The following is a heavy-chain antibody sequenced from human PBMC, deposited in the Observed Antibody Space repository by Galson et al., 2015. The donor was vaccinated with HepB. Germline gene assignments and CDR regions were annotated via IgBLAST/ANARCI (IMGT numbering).Heavy chain of an antibody. J-gene: IGHJ4*02. V-gene: IGHV3-30-3*01. CDR3: ARVRELDY. D-gene: IGHD5-24*01. CDR1: GFTFSSYA. Sequence: SLRLSCAASGFTFSSYAMHWVRQAPGKGLEWVAVISYDGSNKYYADSVKGRFTISRDNSKNTLYLQMNSLRAEDTAVYYCARVRELDYWGQGTLVTVSS. CDR2: ISYDGSNK.